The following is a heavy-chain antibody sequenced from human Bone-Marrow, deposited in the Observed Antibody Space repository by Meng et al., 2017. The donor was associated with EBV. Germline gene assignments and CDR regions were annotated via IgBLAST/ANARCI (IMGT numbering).Heavy chain of an antibody. CDR2: INHSGST. CDR3: ARGKSRDYIWGSYRIFDY. Sequence: GHVPAWGPGRVKPSGTRSLPWAGVGGSFSGYYWSWIRQPLGKGLEWIGEINHSGSTNYNPSLKSRVTISVDTSKNQFSLNLSSVTAADTSVYYCARGKSRDYIWGSYRIFDYWGQGTLVTVSS. J-gene: IGHJ4*02. V-gene: IGHV4-34*01. D-gene: IGHD3-16*02. CDR1: GGSFSGYY.